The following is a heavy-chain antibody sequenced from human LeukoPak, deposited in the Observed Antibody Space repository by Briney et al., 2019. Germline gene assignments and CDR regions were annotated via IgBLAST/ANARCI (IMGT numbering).Heavy chain of an antibody. V-gene: IGHV3-23*01. D-gene: IGHD3-3*01. J-gene: IGHJ4*02. CDR1: GFTFNNYA. Sequence: GGSLRLSCAASGFTFNNYAMSWVRQAPGKGLEWASAISYSGDTTHYADTVTGRFTIFRDNSKNTLFVQMNSLRAEDTAIYYCAKRSGGTFGFFDSWGRGTLVTVSS. CDR2: ISYSGDTT. CDR3: AKRSGGTFGFFDS.